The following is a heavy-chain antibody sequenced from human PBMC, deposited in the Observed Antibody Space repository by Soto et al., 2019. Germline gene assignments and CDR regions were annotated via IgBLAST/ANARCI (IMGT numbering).Heavy chain of an antibody. CDR3: ATYRKCFQI. CDR2: IYNSGST. Sequence: QLQLQESGSGLVKPSQTLSLTCAVSGGYIRGGYYSWSWIRQPPGKGLEWIGFIYNSGSTSYNSSLKSRVTISVARSKNHFFLNLTSVTAADTAVYYCATYRKCFQIWGQGTKVTVSS. J-gene: IGHJ3*02. CDR1: GGYIRGGYYS. V-gene: IGHV4-30-2*01.